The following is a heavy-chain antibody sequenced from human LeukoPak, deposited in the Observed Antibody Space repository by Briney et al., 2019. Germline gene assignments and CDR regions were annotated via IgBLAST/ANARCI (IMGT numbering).Heavy chain of an antibody. CDR1: GFTFSSYA. Sequence: GGSLRLSCAASGFTFSSYAMHWVRQAPGKGLEWVAVISYDGSNKYYADSVKGRFTISRDNSKNTLYLQMNSLRAEDTAVYYCARAGVLEWFPPHDYWGQGALVTVSS. D-gene: IGHD3-3*01. CDR3: ARAGVLEWFPPHDY. CDR2: ISYDGSNK. V-gene: IGHV3-30-3*01. J-gene: IGHJ4*02.